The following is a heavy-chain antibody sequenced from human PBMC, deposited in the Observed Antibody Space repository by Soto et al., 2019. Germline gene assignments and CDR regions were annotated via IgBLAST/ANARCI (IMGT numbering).Heavy chain of an antibody. V-gene: IGHV3-30-3*01. CDR1: GFTFSSYA. CDR2: ISYDGSNK. CDR3: ARDKDSSSWYQYYYGMDV. J-gene: IGHJ6*02. Sequence: GGSLRLSCAASGFTFSSYAMHWVRQAPGKGLEWVAVISYDGSNKYYADSVKGRFTISRDNSKNTLYPQMNSPRAEDTAVYYCARDKDSSSWYQYYYGMDVWGQGTTVTVSS. D-gene: IGHD6-13*01.